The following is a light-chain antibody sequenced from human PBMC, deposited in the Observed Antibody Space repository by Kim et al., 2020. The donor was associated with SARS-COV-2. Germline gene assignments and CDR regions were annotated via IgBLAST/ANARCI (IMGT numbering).Light chain of an antibody. Sequence: RVTISCTGSSSNIGAGYDVHWYQQLPGTAPKLLIYGNSNRPSGVPDRFSGSKSGTSASLAITGLQAEDEADYYCQSYDSSLSGYVFGPGTKVTVL. CDR2: GNS. CDR1: SSNIGAGYD. V-gene: IGLV1-40*01. CDR3: QSYDSSLSGYV. J-gene: IGLJ1*01.